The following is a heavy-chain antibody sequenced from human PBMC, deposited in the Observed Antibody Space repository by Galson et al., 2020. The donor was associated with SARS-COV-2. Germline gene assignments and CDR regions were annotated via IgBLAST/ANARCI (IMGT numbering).Heavy chain of an antibody. CDR3: TSQIPPRYDSSGDYTGYYFEY. D-gene: IGHD3-22*01. Sequence: GGSLRLSCTASGFTFGDYAMSWFRQAPGKGLEWVGFIRSKAYGGTTEYAASVKGRFTISRDDSKSIAYLQMNSLKTEDTAVYYCTSQIPPRYDSSGDYTGYYFEYWGKGTLVTGSS. CDR1: GFTFGDYA. V-gene: IGHV3-49*03. CDR2: IRSKAYGGTT. J-gene: IGHJ4*02.